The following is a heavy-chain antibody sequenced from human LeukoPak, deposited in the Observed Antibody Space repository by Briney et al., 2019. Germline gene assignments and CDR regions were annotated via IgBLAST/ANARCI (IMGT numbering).Heavy chain of an antibody. J-gene: IGHJ4*02. CDR3: ARRTLPFWSGYYNS. CDR2: IDHSGST. Sequence: PSETLSLTCAVYSGSFSGYFWSWTRQPPGKGLEWIGEIDHSGSTNYNPSLKSRVTISVDTSKNQFSLKLSSVTAADTAVYYCARRTLPFWSGYYNSWGQGTLVTVSS. D-gene: IGHD3-3*01. CDR1: SGSFSGYF. V-gene: IGHV4-34*01.